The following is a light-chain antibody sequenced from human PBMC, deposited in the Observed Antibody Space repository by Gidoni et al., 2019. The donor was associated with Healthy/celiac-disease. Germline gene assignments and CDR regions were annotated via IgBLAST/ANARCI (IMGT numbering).Light chain of an antibody. V-gene: IGKV1-39*01. CDR2: AAS. Sequence: DIQMTQSPSSLSASVGDRVTITCRASQSISSYLNWYQQKPGKAPKLLIYAASSLQSGVPSRFSVSGAGTDFTLTISSLPPEDFATYYCQQSYSTPRTFGQGTQVEIK. CDR1: QSISSY. CDR3: QQSYSTPRT. J-gene: IGKJ1*01.